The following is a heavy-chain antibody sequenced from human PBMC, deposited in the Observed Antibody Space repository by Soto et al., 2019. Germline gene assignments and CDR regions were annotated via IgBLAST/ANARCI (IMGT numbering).Heavy chain of an antibody. CDR3: ARLGYCSGTSCNHYFYYYAMDV. D-gene: IGHD2-2*01. CDR1: GFSLSSYS. J-gene: IGHJ6*02. CDR2: ISGRGTTI. Sequence: PGGSLRLSCAASGFSLSSYSMTWVRRAPGKGLEWVSFISGRGTTIYYADSVKGRFTVSRDNAKNSLYLQVNSLRDEDSAVYYCARLGYCSGTSCNHYFYYYAMDVWGQGTTVTVSS. V-gene: IGHV3-48*02.